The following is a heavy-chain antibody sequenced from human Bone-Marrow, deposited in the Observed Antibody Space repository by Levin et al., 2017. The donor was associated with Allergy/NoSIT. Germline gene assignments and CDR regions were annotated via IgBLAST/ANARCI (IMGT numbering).Heavy chain of an antibody. D-gene: IGHD2/OR15-2a*01. J-gene: IGHJ5*02. V-gene: IGHV4-39*07. CDR3: ARDPRILVSKVWFDP. Sequence: SQTLSLPCTVSCGSIRSSSHYWGWIRQPPGRGLEWIASIYKSGSAYYSPSLKSRVTISIDTSKNQFSLELTSVTAADTAVYYCARDPRILVSKVWFDPWGPGTLVTVSS. CDR2: IYKSGSA. CDR1: CGSIRSSSHY.